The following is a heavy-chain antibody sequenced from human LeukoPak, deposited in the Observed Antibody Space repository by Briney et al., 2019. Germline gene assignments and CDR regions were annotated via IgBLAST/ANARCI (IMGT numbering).Heavy chain of an antibody. CDR3: ARGGIADIVVVPRWGGGYFDY. CDR2: ISSSSSYI. V-gene: IGHV3-21*01. CDR1: GFTFSSYS. Sequence: PGGSLRLSCAASGFTFSSYSMNWVRQAPGKGLEWVSSISSSSSYIYYADSVKGRFTISRDNAKNSLYLQMNSLRAEDTAVYYCARGGIADIVVVPRWGGGYFDYWGQGTLVTVSS. D-gene: IGHD2-2*01. J-gene: IGHJ4*02.